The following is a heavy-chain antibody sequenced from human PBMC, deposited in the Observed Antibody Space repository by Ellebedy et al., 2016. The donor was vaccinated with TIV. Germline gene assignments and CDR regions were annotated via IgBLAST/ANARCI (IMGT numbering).Heavy chain of an antibody. D-gene: IGHD1-26*01. CDR1: GFTFSSYA. Sequence: PGGSLRLSCAASGFTFSSYAMSWVRQAPGKGLEWVSSITSGDNTVYADSVKGRFTTSRDNSKNTLYLQVNSLRAEDTAVYYCAKRIIVGATKYFQHWGQGTLVTVSS. J-gene: IGHJ1*01. CDR2: ITSGDNT. V-gene: IGHV3-23*01. CDR3: AKRIIVGATKYFQH.